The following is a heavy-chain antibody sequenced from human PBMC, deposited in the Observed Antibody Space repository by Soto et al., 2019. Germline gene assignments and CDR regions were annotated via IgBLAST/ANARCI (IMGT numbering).Heavy chain of an antibody. V-gene: IGHV4-39*01. CDR1: GGSVSNSNYY. CDR3: VSQRTSVLTQAYFDY. CDR2: VYYRGRG. Sequence: SLTCTVSGGSVSNSNYYWGWIRQSPGKGLEWIGSVYYRGRGYSKSSVKSRVTISVDTSKNQFSLNLNSVTASDTAVYYCVSQRTSVLTQAYFDYWGPGALVTVSS. J-gene: IGHJ4*02. D-gene: IGHD2-8*01.